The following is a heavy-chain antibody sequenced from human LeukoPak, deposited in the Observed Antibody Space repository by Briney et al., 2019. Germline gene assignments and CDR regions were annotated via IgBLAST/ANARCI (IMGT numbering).Heavy chain of an antibody. V-gene: IGHV4-34*01. CDR3: ARDPSGYYVRWFDP. CDR1: AGSFSGYN. J-gene: IGHJ5*02. D-gene: IGHD3-3*01. Sequence: PSETLSLTCAVDAGSFSGYNWSWSRQPPRKRLEWIGEINHSGSTNYNPSLKSLVTISVDTSKNQFSLKLSSVTAADTVVYYCARDPSGYYVRWFDPWGQGTLVTVSS. CDR2: INHSGST.